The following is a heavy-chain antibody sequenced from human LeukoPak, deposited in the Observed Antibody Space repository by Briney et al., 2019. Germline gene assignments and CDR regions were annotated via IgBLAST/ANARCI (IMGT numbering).Heavy chain of an antibody. CDR3: AKASINSSRTSCPLGYFDY. Sequence: GGSLRLSCAASGFTFTRYAMPWVRQAPGKGLEWVSAISGSGRSTDYADSVKGRFTISRDNSKNTLSLQMNSLRAEDTAVYYCAKASINSSRTSCPLGYFDYWVQGTLVTVSS. CDR2: ISGSGRST. J-gene: IGHJ4*02. D-gene: IGHD2-2*01. CDR1: GFTFTRYA. V-gene: IGHV3-23*01.